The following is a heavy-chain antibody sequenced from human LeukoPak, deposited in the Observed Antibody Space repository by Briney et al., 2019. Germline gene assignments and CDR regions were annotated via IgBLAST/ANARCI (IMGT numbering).Heavy chain of an antibody. V-gene: IGHV3-21*01. CDR1: GFSLRDYT. CDR2: ICSSSSYI. CDR3: AKDSPSRTATTEVPVGY. D-gene: IGHD1/OR15-1a*01. J-gene: IGHJ4*02. Sequence: GGSLCLTCAASGFSLRDYTMSWVRQPPGKGLEWVASICSSSSYIYFANSVRGRFTISRDNAKNSLYLQMNSLRAEDTAVYYCAKDSPSRTATTEVPVGYGGQGTLVTVSS.